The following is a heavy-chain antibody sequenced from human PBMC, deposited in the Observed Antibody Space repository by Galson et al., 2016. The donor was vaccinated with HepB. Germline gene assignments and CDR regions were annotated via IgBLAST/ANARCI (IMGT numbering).Heavy chain of an antibody. D-gene: IGHD6-19*01. CDR2: VFYDGGKK. J-gene: IGHJ4*02. CDR3: ARGDPWDSSGWGPDY. V-gene: IGHV3-33*01. CDR1: GFSFSNNV. Sequence: SLRLSCAASGFSFSNNVMLWVRQAPGKGLEWVAIVFYDGGKKYYADSVKGRFTSSRDNFENAVSLEMNNLRAEDTGDYYCARGDPWDSSGWGPDYWGQGTLVAVSS.